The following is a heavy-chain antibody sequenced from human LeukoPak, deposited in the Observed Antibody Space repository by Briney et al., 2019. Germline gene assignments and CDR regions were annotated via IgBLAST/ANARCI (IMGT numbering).Heavy chain of an antibody. D-gene: IGHD5-18*01. V-gene: IGHV4-61*02. CDR3: ARVRRGYSYGCDY. Sequence: SETLSLTCTVSGGSISSGSYYWNWIRQPAGKGLEWIGRIYASGSTNYNSSLKSRVPISLDTSKNQFSVKLSSVTAADTAVYYCARVRRGYSYGCDYWGQGTLVTVSS. J-gene: IGHJ4*02. CDR1: GGSISSGSYY. CDR2: IYASGST.